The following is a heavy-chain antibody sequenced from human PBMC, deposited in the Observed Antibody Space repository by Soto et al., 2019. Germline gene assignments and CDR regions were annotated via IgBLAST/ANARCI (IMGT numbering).Heavy chain of an antibody. Sequence: GSLRLSCAASGFTFSSYAMHWVRQAPGKGLEWVAVISYDGGTTDYAAPVKGRFTISRDDSKNTLYLQMNSLKTEDTAVYYCTTGIVVVIPSGMDVWGQGTTVTVSS. V-gene: IGHV3-15*01. CDR2: ISYDGGTT. D-gene: IGHD3-22*01. CDR1: GFTFSSYA. CDR3: TTGIVVVIPSGMDV. J-gene: IGHJ6*02.